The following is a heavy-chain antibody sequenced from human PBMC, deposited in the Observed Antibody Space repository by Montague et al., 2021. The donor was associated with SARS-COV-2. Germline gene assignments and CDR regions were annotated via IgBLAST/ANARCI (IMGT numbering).Heavy chain of an antibody. J-gene: IGHJ4*02. CDR1: GGSISSGGYY. Sequence: TLSLTCTVSGGSISSGGYYWSWIRQHPGKGLEWIGYIYYSGSTYYNPSPKSRVTISVDTSKNQFSLKLSSVTAADTAVYYCARGIEAAGSYDYWGQGTLVTVSS. CDR2: IYYSGST. V-gene: IGHV4-31*03. D-gene: IGHD6-13*01. CDR3: ARGIEAAGSYDY.